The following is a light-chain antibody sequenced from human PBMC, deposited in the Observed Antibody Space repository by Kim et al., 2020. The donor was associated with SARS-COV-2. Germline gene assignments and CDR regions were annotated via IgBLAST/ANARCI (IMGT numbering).Light chain of an antibody. J-gene: IGKJ3*01. Sequence: EIVLTQSPGTLSLSPEDRATLSCRTSQSISNNYLAWYQQRPGQAPRLLIYGASRRVTGIPDRFSGSGSGTDFTLTISRLEPEDFAVYYCQQYGSSLLTFGPGTKVDIK. CDR1: QSISNNY. V-gene: IGKV3-20*01. CDR3: QQYGSSLLT. CDR2: GAS.